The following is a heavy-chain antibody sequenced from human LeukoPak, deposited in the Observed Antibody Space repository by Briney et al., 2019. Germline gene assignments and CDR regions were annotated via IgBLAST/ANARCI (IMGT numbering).Heavy chain of an antibody. D-gene: IGHD3-10*01. Sequence: GGSLRLSCAASGFTFSSYAMHWVRQAPGKGLEWVAVIPYDGSNKYYADSVRGRFTISRDNSKNTLYLQMNSLRAEDTAVYYCAKDSYWFGELLYLFDYWGQGTLVTVSS. J-gene: IGHJ4*02. CDR3: AKDSYWFGELLYLFDY. CDR2: IPYDGSNK. CDR1: GFTFSSYA. V-gene: IGHV3-30-3*01.